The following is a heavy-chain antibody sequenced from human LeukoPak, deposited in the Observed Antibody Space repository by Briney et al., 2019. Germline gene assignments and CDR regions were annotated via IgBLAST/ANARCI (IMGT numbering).Heavy chain of an antibody. Sequence: PSETLSLTCTVSGGSISSGSYYWSWIRQPPGKGLEWIGEINHSGSTNYNPSLKSRVTISVDTSKNQFSLKLSSVTAADTAVYYCARGRPRRTGFDYWGQGILVTVSS. D-gene: IGHD1-14*01. J-gene: IGHJ4*02. CDR2: INHSGST. V-gene: IGHV4-39*07. CDR1: GGSISSGSYY. CDR3: ARGRPRRTGFDY.